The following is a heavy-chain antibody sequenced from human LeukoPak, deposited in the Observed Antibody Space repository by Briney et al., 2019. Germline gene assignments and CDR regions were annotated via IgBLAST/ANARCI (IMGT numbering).Heavy chain of an antibody. CDR3: ARSHDHLWGNYPDY. CDR1: GGSIDSTNW. CDR2: IHHDGRI. V-gene: IGHV4/OR15-8*01. Sequence: SETLSLTCDVSGGSIDSTNWWTWVRQPPGKGLEWIGEIHHDGRINYNPSLKSRVTLSVDKSKNQFSQRLNSVTAADTAMYYCARSHDHLWGNYPDYWGQGTLVTVSS. J-gene: IGHJ4*02. D-gene: IGHD3-16*02.